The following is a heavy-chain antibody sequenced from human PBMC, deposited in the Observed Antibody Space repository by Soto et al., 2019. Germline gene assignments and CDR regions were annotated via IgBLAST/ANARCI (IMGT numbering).Heavy chain of an antibody. D-gene: IGHD1-26*01. CDR3: AREAGGGPRMGGNASAI. Sequence: QVQLVQSGAEVKKPGSSVKVSCKASGGTFSSYAISWVRQAPGQGLEWMGGIIPIFGTANYAQKFQGRVTITADESTSTAYMELSSLRSEDTAVYYCAREAGGGPRMGGNASAIWGQGTMVTVSS. J-gene: IGHJ3*02. V-gene: IGHV1-69*01. CDR2: IIPIFGTA. CDR1: GGTFSSYA.